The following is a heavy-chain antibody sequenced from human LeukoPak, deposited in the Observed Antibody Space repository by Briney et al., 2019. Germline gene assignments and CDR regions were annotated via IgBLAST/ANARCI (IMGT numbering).Heavy chain of an antibody. Sequence: GGSLRLSXAASGFTFSSYGMHWVRQAPGKGLEWVAVIWYDGSNKYYADSVKGRFTISRDNSKNTLYLQMNSLRAEDTAVYYCAKDRHNYVSGSPIDYWGQGTLVTVSS. V-gene: IGHV3-33*06. CDR1: GFTFSSYG. CDR2: IWYDGSNK. J-gene: IGHJ4*02. CDR3: AKDRHNYVSGSPIDY. D-gene: IGHD2-15*01.